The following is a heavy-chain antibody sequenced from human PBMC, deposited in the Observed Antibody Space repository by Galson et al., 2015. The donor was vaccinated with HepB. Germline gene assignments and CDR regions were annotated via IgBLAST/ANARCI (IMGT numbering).Heavy chain of an antibody. V-gene: IGHV3-30*03. J-gene: IGHJ5*02. D-gene: IGHD1-26*01. CDR2: ISSDGSNK. CDR1: GFSLDTFG. Sequence: SLRLSCAASGFSLDTFGVHWVRQAPGKGLEWVAVISSDGSNKYYADSVKGRFTISRENSKNTMYLQMNSLRDGDTAVFYCARPFSGSYYGPLTPRGQGTLVTVSS. CDR3: ARPFSGSYYGPLTP.